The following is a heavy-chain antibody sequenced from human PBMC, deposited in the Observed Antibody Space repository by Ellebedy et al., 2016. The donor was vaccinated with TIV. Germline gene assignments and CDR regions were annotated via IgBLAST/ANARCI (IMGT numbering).Heavy chain of an antibody. J-gene: IGHJ4*02. D-gene: IGHD3-22*01. CDR3: ARGMVGDYYDSSAYYDY. V-gene: IGHV1-8*01. CDR2: MNPNSGNT. Sequence: AASVKVSCKASGYTFTSYDINWVRQATGQGLEWMGWMNPNSGNTGYAQKFQGWVTMTRDTSINTAYMELGRLRSDDTAVYYCARGMVGDYYDSSAYYDYWGQGTLVTVSS. CDR1: GYTFTSYD.